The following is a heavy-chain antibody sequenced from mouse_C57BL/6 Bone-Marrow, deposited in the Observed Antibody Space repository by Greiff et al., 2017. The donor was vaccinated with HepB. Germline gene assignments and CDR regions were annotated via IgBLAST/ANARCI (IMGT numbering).Heavy chain of an antibody. CDR3: TREVAY. J-gene: IGHJ3*01. CDR1: GFNFQDYY. CDR2: IDPVDGDT. Sequence: EVQLQQSGAELVKPGASVKLSCTASGFNFQDYYMHWVKQRTEQGLEWIGRIDPVDGDTNYASKFQGKATITVDTSTITAYLQLSSLTSEETAVDYCTREVAYWGRGSLVTVSA. V-gene: IGHV14-2*01.